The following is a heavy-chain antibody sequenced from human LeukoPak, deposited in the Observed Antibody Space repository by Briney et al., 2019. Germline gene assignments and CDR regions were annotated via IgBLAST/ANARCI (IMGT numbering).Heavy chain of an antibody. CDR3: TTQTEVTNFDY. CDR2: IKSKTDGGST. CDR1: GFTFSNAW. D-gene: IGHD5-18*01. J-gene: IGHJ4*02. V-gene: IGHV3-15*01. Sequence: PGGSLRLSCAASGFTFSNAWMSWVRQAPGKGLEWVGRIKSKTDGGSTDYAAPVKGRFTISREVSKNTLYLQMNSLKTEDTAVYYCTTQTEVTNFDYWGQGTLVTVSS.